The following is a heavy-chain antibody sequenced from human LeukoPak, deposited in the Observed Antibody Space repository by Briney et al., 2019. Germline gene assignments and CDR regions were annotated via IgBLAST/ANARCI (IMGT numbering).Heavy chain of an antibody. CDR1: GFTLDDYG. CDR3: AKDGPQYYYDSSGYYFFDY. J-gene: IGHJ4*02. D-gene: IGHD3-22*01. CDR2: INWNGGST. Sequence: GGSLRLSCAASGFTLDDYGMSWVRQAPGKGLEWVSGINWNGGSTGYADSVKGRFTISRDNAKNSLYLQMNSLRAEDTAVYYCAKDGPQYYYDSSGYYFFDYWGQGTLVTVSS. V-gene: IGHV3-20*04.